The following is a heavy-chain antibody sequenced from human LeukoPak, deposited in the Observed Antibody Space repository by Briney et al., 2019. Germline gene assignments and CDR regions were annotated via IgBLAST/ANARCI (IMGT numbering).Heavy chain of an antibody. D-gene: IGHD2-8*02. CDR1: GFIFSSYA. CDR2: ISYDGSDK. V-gene: IGHV3-30*04. Sequence: GGSLRLSCAASGFIFSSYAMHWVRQAPGKGLEWVAVISYDGSDKYYADSVKGRFTISRDNAKNSLYLQMNSLRAEDTAVYYCARDRPLLDWGQGTLVTVSS. J-gene: IGHJ4*02. CDR3: ARDRPLLD.